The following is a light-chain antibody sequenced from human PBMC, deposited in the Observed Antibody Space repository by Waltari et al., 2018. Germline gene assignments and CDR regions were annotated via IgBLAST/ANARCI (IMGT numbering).Light chain of an antibody. V-gene: IGLV3-21*04. J-gene: IGLJ1*01. CDR1: NLETKS. CDR3: QVWDANNDPGV. Sequence: SYVLTQPPSVSVAPGKTARNTCGGNNLETKSVHWFQQKPGPAPILVISYDSDRPSGIPERFSGSNSGNTATLTISRVEAADEADYYCQVWDANNDPGVFGTGTEVTVL. CDR2: YDS.